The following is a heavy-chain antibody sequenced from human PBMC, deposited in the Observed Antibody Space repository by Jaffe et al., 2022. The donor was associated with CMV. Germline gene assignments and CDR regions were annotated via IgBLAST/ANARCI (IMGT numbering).Heavy chain of an antibody. Sequence: QVQLVQSGAEVKKPGSSVKVSCKASGGTFSSYAISWVRQAPGQGLEWMGGIIPIFGTANYAQKFQGRVTITADESTSTAYMELSSLRSEDTAVYYCAIYHDAPGGPRSDAFDIWGQGTMVTVSS. CDR1: GGTFSSYA. CDR3: AIYHDAPGGPRSDAFDI. D-gene: IGHD1-1*01. V-gene: IGHV1-69*01. J-gene: IGHJ3*02. CDR2: IIPIFGTA.